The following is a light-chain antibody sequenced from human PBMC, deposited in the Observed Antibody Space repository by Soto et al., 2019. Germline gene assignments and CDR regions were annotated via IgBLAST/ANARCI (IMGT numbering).Light chain of an antibody. V-gene: IGKV4-1*01. J-gene: IGKJ1*01. Sequence: DIVMTQSPDSLAVSLGERATINCKSNQSVLFSSNNKNYLTWYQQKPGQPPKLLIYWAATRESGVPDRFSGSGCGTEFTLTISSLQAEDVAVYYCQQFYSTPWTFGQGTKVEFK. CDR3: QQFYSTPWT. CDR1: QSVLFSSNNKNY. CDR2: WAA.